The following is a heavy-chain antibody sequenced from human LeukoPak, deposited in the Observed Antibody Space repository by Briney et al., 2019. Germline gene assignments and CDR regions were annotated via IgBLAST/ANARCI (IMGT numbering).Heavy chain of an antibody. V-gene: IGHV4-34*01. D-gene: IGHD4-17*01. J-gene: IGHJ4*02. Sequence: SETLSLTCTVSGGSISSYYWSWIRQPPGKGLEWIGEINHSGSTNYNPSLKSRVTMSVDTSKNQFSLKLSSVTAADTAVYYCAGRTGLGIDYWGQGTLVTVSS. CDR3: AGRTGLGIDY. CDR2: INHSGST. CDR1: GGSISSYY.